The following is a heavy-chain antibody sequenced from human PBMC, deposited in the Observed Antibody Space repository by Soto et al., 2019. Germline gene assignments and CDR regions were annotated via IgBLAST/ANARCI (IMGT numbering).Heavy chain of an antibody. CDR2: ISSDGNTN. V-gene: IGHV3-30-3*01. D-gene: IGHD2-21*01. Sequence: QVQLVESGGGVVQPGSSLRLSCAGSGFTFSSYSIHWVRQPPGKGLEWVTVISSDGNTNFYADSVKGRFTISRDNSKNIVYLQMNSLGAEETAAYYCTREVVIPYWYFDLWGRGTLVTVSS. CDR1: GFTFSSYS. J-gene: IGHJ2*01. CDR3: TREVVIPYWYFDL.